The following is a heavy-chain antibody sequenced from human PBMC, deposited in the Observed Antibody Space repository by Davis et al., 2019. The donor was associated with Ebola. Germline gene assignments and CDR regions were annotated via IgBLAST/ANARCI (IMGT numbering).Heavy chain of an antibody. CDR1: GFTFSSYA. J-gene: IGHJ4*02. CDR3: ARRADY. Sequence: GESLKISCAASGFTFSSYAMHWVRQAPGKGLDWVAVISYDGSNKYYADSVKGRFTISRDNSKNPLYLQMNSLRAEDTAVYYCARRADYWGQGTLVTVSS. V-gene: IGHV3-30-3*01. CDR2: ISYDGSNK.